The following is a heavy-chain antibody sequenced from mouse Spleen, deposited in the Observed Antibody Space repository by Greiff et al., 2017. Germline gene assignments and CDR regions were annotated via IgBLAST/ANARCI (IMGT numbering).Heavy chain of an antibody. D-gene: IGHD3-3*01. CDR3: TREVGQAY. CDR2: IDPETGGT. CDR1: GYTFTDYE. J-gene: IGHJ3*01. Sequence: SGAELVRPGASVTLSCKASGYTFTDYEMHWVKQTPVHGLEWIGAIDPETGGTAYNQKFKGKAILTADKSSSTAYMELRSLTSEDSAVYYCTREVGQAYWGQGTLVTVSA. V-gene: IGHV1-15*01.